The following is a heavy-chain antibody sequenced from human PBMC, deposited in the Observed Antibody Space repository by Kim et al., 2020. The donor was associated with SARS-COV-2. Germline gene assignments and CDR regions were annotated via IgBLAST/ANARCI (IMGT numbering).Heavy chain of an antibody. V-gene: IGHV3-74*01. Sequence: VKGRFTISRDNGRNTLYLQMNSLRAEDTAVYYCTRLFVSATGVRGATAYWGQGTLVTVSS. CDR3: TRLFVSATGVRGATAY. J-gene: IGHJ4*02. D-gene: IGHD7-27*01.